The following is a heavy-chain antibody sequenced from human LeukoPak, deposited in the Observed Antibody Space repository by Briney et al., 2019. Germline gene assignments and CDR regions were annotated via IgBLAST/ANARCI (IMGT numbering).Heavy chain of an antibody. V-gene: IGHV3-7*01. Sequence: PGGSLRLSCAASGFTFSSSWMAWVRQAPGQGLERVASIKPDGSEKYYVDSVKGRFIISRDNAKNSLHLQMNSLRAEDTAVYYCARGAAVAAAVFDYWARESWPPSPQ. J-gene: IGHJ4*02. CDR3: ARGAAVAAAVFDY. CDR1: GFTFSSSW. D-gene: IGHD2-15*01. CDR2: IKPDGSEK.